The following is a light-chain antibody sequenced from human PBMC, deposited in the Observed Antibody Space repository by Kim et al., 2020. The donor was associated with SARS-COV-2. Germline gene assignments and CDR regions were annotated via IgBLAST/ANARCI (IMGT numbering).Light chain of an antibody. CDR3: QAWDSSTAV. V-gene: IGLV3-1*01. CDR2: QDS. Sequence: GSPGQPASITCSGDKLGDKYACWYQQKPGQSPVLVIYQDSKRPSGIPERFSGSNSGNTATLTISGTQAMDEADYYCQAWDSSTAVFGGGTQLTVL. J-gene: IGLJ3*02. CDR1: KLGDKY.